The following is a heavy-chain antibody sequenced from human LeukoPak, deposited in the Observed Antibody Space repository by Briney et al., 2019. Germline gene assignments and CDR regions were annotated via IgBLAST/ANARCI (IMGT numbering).Heavy chain of an antibody. CDR2: ILYDGSNT. Sequence: GGSLRLSCTASGFTFSSYGMHWVRQAPGKGLEWVAVILYDGSNTSYADSVKGRFTISRDNSKRTLYLQMNSLRTEDTSVYYCAKDHSSGWYESWFDSWGQGTLVTVSS. J-gene: IGHJ5*01. D-gene: IGHD6-19*01. CDR1: GFTFSSYG. V-gene: IGHV3-30*18. CDR3: AKDHSSGWYESWFDS.